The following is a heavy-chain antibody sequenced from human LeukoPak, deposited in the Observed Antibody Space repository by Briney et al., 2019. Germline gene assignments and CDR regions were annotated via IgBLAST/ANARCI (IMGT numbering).Heavy chain of an antibody. CDR2: IYTSGST. J-gene: IGHJ1*01. Sequence: TSETLSLTCTVSGGSISSYYWSWIRQPAGKGLEWIGRIYTSGSTNYNPSLKSRVTMSVDTSKNQFSLKLSSVTAADTAVYYCARDPRYSGHDGYFQHWGQGTLVTVSS. D-gene: IGHD5-12*01. CDR3: ARDPRYSGHDGYFQH. CDR1: GGSISSYY. V-gene: IGHV4-4*07.